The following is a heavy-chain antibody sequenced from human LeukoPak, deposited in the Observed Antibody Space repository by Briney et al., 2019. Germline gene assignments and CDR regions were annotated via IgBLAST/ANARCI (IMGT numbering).Heavy chain of an antibody. CDR3: ARGKFVDFDY. CDR1: GYSFSRYW. Sequence: GESLKISCKGSGYSFSRYWIAWVRQVPGKGLEWMGIIYPGDSDTRYSPSFQGQVTTSADKSISTAYLQWSSLKASDTAMYYCARGKFVDFDYWGQGTLVTVSS. J-gene: IGHJ4*02. CDR2: IYPGDSDT. V-gene: IGHV5-51*01. D-gene: IGHD2-21*01.